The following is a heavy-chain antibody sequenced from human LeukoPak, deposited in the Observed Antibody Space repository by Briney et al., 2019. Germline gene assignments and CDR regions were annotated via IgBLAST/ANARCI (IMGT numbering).Heavy chain of an antibody. J-gene: IGHJ3*02. CDR2: VTGSGDTT. D-gene: IGHD3-10*01. Sequence: PGGSLRLFCVASGFTFSSHAMTWVRQAPGKGLEWVATVTGSGDTTFYADSLKGRFTISRDNSKNTVYLQMNSLRVEDTAIYYCAKDYYGSGSSYTDAFDIWGQGTMVTVSS. V-gene: IGHV3-23*01. CDR1: GFTFSSHA. CDR3: AKDYYGSGSSYTDAFDI.